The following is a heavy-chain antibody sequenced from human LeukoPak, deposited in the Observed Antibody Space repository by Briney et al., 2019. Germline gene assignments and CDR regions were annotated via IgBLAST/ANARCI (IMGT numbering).Heavy chain of an antibody. CDR1: GGSISSYY. CDR3: ARGRGDYYGSGSYPI. CDR2: IYYSGST. Sequence: SETLSLTCTVSGGSISSYYWSWIRQPPGKGLEWIGYIYYSGSTNYNPSLKSRVTISVDTSKNQFSLKLSSVTAADTAVYYCARGRGDYYGSGSYPIWGQGTMVTVSS. D-gene: IGHD3-10*01. V-gene: IGHV4-59*01. J-gene: IGHJ3*02.